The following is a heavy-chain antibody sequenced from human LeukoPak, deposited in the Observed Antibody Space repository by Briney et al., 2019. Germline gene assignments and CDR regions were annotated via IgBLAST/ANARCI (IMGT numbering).Heavy chain of an antibody. CDR2: IYYSGST. CDR3: WVVSRWFGELLYPYYYYYGMDV. D-gene: IGHD3-10*01. V-gene: IGHV4-59*08. Sequence: SETLSLTCTVSGGSISSYYWSWIRQPPGKGLEWIGYIYYSGSTNYNPSFKSRVTISVDTSKNQFSLKLSSVTAADTAVYYCWVVSRWFGELLYPYYYYYGMDVWGQGTTVTVSS. J-gene: IGHJ6*02. CDR1: GGSISSYY.